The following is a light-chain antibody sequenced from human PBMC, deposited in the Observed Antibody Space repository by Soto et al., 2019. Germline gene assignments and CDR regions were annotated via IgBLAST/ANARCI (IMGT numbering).Light chain of an antibody. CDR2: GAS. J-gene: IGKJ1*01. CDR1: QSVSSN. V-gene: IGKV3-15*01. Sequence: EIVMTQSPATLSVSPGERATLSCRASQSVSSNLAWYQQKPGQAPRLLIYGASTRATGIPARFSGSGSGTEFTLTIRSLQSEDLAVYYCQKYNNWPPWTFGQGTKVEIK. CDR3: QKYNNWPPWT.